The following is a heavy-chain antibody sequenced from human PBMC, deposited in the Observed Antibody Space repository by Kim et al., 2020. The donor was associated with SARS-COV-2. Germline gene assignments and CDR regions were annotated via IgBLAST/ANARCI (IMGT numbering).Heavy chain of an antibody. D-gene: IGHD4-17*01. V-gene: IGHV3-23*01. J-gene: IGHJ4*02. CDR3: AKAPNYGGNSALDY. Sequence: YADSGEGRFTISRGNSKNTLYLQMNGRRAEDTAVYYCAKAPNYGGNSALDYWGQGTLVTVSS.